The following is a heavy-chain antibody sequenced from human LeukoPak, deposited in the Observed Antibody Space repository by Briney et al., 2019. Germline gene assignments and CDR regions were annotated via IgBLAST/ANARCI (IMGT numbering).Heavy chain of an antibody. Sequence: ASVKVSCKASGYSFTNYVINWVRQVPGQGLEWLGWISPYNGNTDYAQKLQGRVTLTTDTSTSTAYMELRSLRSDDTAVYYCARPGTSWYTTYYFDSRGQGTLVTVSS. CDR1: GYSFTNYV. J-gene: IGHJ4*02. D-gene: IGHD6-13*01. CDR3: ARPGTSWYTTYYFDS. CDR2: ISPYNGNT. V-gene: IGHV1-18*01.